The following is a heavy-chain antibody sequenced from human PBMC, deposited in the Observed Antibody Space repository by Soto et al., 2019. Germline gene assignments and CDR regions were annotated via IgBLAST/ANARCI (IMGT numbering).Heavy chain of an antibody. CDR1: GGSITSSGYY. Sequence: QVQLQESGPGLVKPSQTLSLTCTVSGGSITSSGYYWSWLRQHPGEGLEWIGFTSNSGSTSYNPSLKRRVTISVDTSSNQFSLNLKSVTAADTAGYYCARGGGSTKVDYWGQGTLVTVSP. CDR3: ARGGGSTKVDY. V-gene: IGHV4-31*03. D-gene: IGHD2-2*01. J-gene: IGHJ4*02. CDR2: TSNSGST.